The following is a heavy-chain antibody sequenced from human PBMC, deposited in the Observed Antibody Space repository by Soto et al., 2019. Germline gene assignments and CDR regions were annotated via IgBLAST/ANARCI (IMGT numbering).Heavy chain of an antibody. CDR1: GFTFSRYE. J-gene: IGHJ6*02. CDR3: AKDRIAAAGTYYYYGMDV. Sequence: PGGSLRLSCAASGFTFSRYEMNWVRQAPGKGLQWLSYISGNGSTIHYADSVKGRFTISRDNAQQQLYLQMNSLRAEDTAVYYCAKDRIAAAGTYYYYGMDVWGQGTTVTVSS. V-gene: IGHV3-48*03. CDR2: ISGNGSTI. D-gene: IGHD6-13*01.